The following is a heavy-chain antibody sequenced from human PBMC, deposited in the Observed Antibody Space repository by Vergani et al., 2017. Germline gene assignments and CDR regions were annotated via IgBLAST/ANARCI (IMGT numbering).Heavy chain of an antibody. Sequence: QVQLVQSGTEVKKPVASVKVSCKASGYTFTTYGIRWVRQAPGQGLEWMGWISASNGNTNYAQKLLGRVTMTTDRSTSTAYMELRSLRSDDTAVYYCARGRLKIEGVTSNWFDPWGQGTLVTVSS. V-gene: IGHV1-18*01. J-gene: IGHJ5*02. D-gene: IGHD1-26*01. CDR3: ARGRLKIEGVTSNWFDP. CDR1: GYTFTTYG. CDR2: ISASNGNT.